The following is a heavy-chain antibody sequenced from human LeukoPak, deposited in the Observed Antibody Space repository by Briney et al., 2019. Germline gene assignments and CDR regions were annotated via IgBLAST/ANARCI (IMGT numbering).Heavy chain of an antibody. D-gene: IGHD5-18*01. CDR2: IYSGGST. V-gene: IGHV3-66*01. J-gene: IGHJ6*03. CDR3: ARDRYGYSYGFFVHYYMDV. CDR1: GFTVSSNY. Sequence: HPGGSLRLSCAASGFTVSSNYMSWVRQAPGKGLEWVSVIYSGGSTYYADSVKGRFTISRDNSKNTLYLQMNSLRAEDTAVYYCARDRYGYSYGFFVHYYMDVWGKGTTVTISS.